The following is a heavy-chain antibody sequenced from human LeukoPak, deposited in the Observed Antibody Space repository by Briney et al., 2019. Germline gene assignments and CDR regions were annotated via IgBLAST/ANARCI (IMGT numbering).Heavy chain of an antibody. CDR2: IYHSGST. Sequence: PSETLSLTCAVYGGSFSGYYWSWIRQPPGKGLEWIGYIYHSGSTYYNPSLKSRVTISVDRSKNQFSLKLSSVTAADTAVYYCARGETGYSRDWFDPWGQGTLVTVSS. V-gene: IGHV4-34*01. J-gene: IGHJ5*02. D-gene: IGHD6-13*01. CDR3: ARGETGYSRDWFDP. CDR1: GGSFSGYY.